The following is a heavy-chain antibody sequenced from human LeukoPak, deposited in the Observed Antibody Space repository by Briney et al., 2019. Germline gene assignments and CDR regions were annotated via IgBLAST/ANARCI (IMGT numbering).Heavy chain of an antibody. J-gene: IGHJ4*02. Sequence: VGWIXEINHVGGTNYDPSLKSRVTISVDTSKNQFSLKLSSVTAADTAVYYCARQRCSGGSCSRPRTTYYFDYWGPGTLVTVSS. V-gene: IGHV4-34*01. D-gene: IGHD2-15*01. CDR3: ARQRCSGGSCSRPRTTYYFDY. CDR2: INHVGGT.